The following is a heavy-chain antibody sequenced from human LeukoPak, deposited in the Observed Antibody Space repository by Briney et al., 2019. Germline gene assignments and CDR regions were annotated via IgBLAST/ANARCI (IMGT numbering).Heavy chain of an antibody. J-gene: IGHJ4*02. V-gene: IGHV4-34*01. CDR2: INHSGST. Sequence: SETLSLTCAVYGGSFSGYYWSWIRQPPGKGLEWIGEINHSGSTNYNPSLKSRVTISVDTSKNQFSLKLSSVTAADTAVYYCARGRPYYYGSGSYYRPTREFDYWGQGTLVTVSS. CDR3: ARGRPYYYGSGSYYRPTREFDY. D-gene: IGHD3-10*01. CDR1: GGSFSGYY.